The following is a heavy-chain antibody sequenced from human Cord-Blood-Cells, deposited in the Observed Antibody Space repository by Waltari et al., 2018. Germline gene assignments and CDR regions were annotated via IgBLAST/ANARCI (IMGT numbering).Heavy chain of an antibody. CDR3: ARDSEGAYDYIWGSYRYAFDI. J-gene: IGHJ3*02. V-gene: IGHV3-7*01. CDR1: GFSFSSYW. D-gene: IGHD3-16*02. Sequence: EVQLVESGGGLVQPGGSLRLSCAASGFSFSSYWMRWVRQAPGKGLEWVANIKQDGNEKYYVDSVKGRFTISRDNAKNSLYLQMNSLRAEDTAVYYCARDSEGAYDYIWGSYRYAFDIWGQGTMVTVSS. CDR2: IKQDGNEK.